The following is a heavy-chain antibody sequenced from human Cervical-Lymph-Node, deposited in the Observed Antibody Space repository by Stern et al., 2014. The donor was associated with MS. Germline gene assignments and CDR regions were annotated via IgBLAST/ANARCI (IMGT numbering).Heavy chain of an antibody. CDR3: VRKGYASGWYGYFDY. Sequence: RVPSGAEVKKAGASVKVACKTSGYTFNSYGLSWVRQAPGQGLEWVGSVSPHNGNTHYAPTLQGRVTMTIDTSTTTAYMELRSLRSDDTAVYYCVRKGYASGWYGYFDYWGQGTLVTVSS. CDR1: GYTFNSYG. D-gene: IGHD6-19*01. CDR2: VSPHNGNT. V-gene: IGHV1-18*01. J-gene: IGHJ4*02.